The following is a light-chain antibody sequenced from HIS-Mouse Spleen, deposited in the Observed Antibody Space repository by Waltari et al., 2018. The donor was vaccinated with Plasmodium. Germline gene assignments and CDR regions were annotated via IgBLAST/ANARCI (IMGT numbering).Light chain of an antibody. CDR1: QGISSY. J-gene: IGKJ5*01. CDR2: AAS. V-gene: IGKV1-9*01. CDR3: QQLNSYPSIT. Sequence: DIQLTQSPSFLSASVGDRVTITCRASQGISSYLAWYQQKPGKAPKLLIYAASTLQSGVRSRFSGSGSGTEFTLTISSLQPEDFATYYFQQLNSYPSITFGQGTRLGIK.